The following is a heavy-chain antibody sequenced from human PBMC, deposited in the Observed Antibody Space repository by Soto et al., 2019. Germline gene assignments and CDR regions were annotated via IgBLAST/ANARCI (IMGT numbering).Heavy chain of an antibody. Sequence: QMQLVESGGGVVQPGRSLRLSCTASGFTFSNHAMHWLHLAPGKGLEWVALISYDGSDKYYADSVKGRFTISKDHSKNTLYLQMNSLRPEDTAVYYCARDPHPTANLIFDFWGQGTLVTVSS. V-gene: IGHV3-30-3*01. CDR3: ARDPHPTANLIFDF. CDR2: ISYDGSDK. CDR1: GFTFSNHA. D-gene: IGHD4-17*01. J-gene: IGHJ4*02.